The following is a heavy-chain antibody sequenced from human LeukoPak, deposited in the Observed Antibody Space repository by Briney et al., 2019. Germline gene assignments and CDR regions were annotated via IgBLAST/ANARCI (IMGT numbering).Heavy chain of an antibody. J-gene: IGHJ5*02. CDR2: INPNGGGT. Sequence: ASVKVSCKASGYTFTGYYMHWVRQAPGQGLEWMGRINPNGGGTNYAQKFQGRVTMTRDTSISTAYMELSRLRSDDTAVYYCARSRENRIGYNWFDPWGQGTLVTVSS. D-gene: IGHD2/OR15-2a*01. CDR3: ARSRENRIGYNWFDP. CDR1: GYTFTGYY. V-gene: IGHV1-2*06.